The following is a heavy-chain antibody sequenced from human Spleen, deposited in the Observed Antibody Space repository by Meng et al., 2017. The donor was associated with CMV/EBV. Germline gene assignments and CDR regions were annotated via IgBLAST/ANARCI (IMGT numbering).Heavy chain of an antibody. V-gene: IGHV4-30-4*01. CDR1: GGSMSSGNYY. Sequence: VRLPESGPGLVGPSQTLSLTCTVSGGSMSSGNYYWSWIRQPPGKGLEWIGEIYHSGGTNYNPSLRGRVTISLDKSKNQFSPTLRSVTAADTAVYYCARDPYATGWAGWGQGTLVTVSS. CDR2: IYHSGGT. CDR3: ARDPYATGWAG. J-gene: IGHJ4*02. D-gene: IGHD6-19*01.